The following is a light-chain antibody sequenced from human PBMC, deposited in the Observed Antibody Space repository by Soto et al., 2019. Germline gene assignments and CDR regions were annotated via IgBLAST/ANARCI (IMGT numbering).Light chain of an antibody. CDR1: QGISSW. CDR2: APS. J-gene: IGKJ4*01. CDR3: PPANSFPLT. V-gene: IGKV1-12*01. Sequence: DIQMTQSPSSVSSSVGDRFTISCRANQGISSWLAWYQQKPGTAPKLLFYAPSTLQSGIPSRFSGSGSGTDFTLTTSSLPPEDFATYYCPPANSFPLTFGGGTKVEIK.